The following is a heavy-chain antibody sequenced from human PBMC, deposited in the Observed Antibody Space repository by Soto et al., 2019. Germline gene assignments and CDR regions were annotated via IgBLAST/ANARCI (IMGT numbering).Heavy chain of an antibody. J-gene: IGHJ4*02. Sequence: QVQLQESGPGLVKPSETLSLTCTVSGGSISSYYWSWIRQPPGKGLEWIGYIYYSGSTNYNPSLKSRVTISVDTSKNQFSLKLSSVTAADTAVYYCARAAHYYDSSGCVVWGQGTLVTVSS. CDR1: GGSISSYY. CDR3: ARAAHYYDSSGCVV. D-gene: IGHD3-22*01. CDR2: IYYSGST. V-gene: IGHV4-59*01.